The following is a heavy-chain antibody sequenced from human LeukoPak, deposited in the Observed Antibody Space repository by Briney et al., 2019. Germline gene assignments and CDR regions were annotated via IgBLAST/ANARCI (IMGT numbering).Heavy chain of an antibody. V-gene: IGHV5-51*01. CDR1: GYSFTSYW. J-gene: IGHJ4*02. CDR2: IYPGDSDT. CDR3: ARLELYYYGSGSYPPPDY. Sequence: KGGESLKISCKGSGYSFTSYWNGWVRQMPGKGLEWMGIIYPGDSDTRYSPSFQGQVTISADKSISTAYLQWSSLKASDTAMYYCARLELYYYGSGSYPPPDYWGQGTLVTVSS. D-gene: IGHD3-10*01.